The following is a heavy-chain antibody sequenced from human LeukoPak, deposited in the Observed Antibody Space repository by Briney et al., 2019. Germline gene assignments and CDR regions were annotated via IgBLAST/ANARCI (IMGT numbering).Heavy chain of an antibody. J-gene: IGHJ6*03. CDR2: IYYSGST. D-gene: IGHD2-2*01. V-gene: IGHV4-59*01. CDR1: GGSISSYY. Sequence: SETLSLTCTVSGGSISSYYWSWIRQPPGKGLEWIGYIYYSGSTNYNPSLKSRVTISVDTSKNQFSLKLSSVPGADTAVYYCARVPMGVGYCSSTSCYGFGPYYMDVWGKGTTVTISS. CDR3: ARVPMGVGYCSSTSCYGFGPYYMDV.